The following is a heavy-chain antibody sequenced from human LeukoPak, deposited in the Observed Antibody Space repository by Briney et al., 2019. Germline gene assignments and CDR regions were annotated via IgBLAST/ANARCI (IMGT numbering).Heavy chain of an antibody. D-gene: IGHD3-3*01. CDR1: GFTFSSYE. V-gene: IGHV4-34*10. CDR2: VHLDGRT. CDR3: AREGGFYRPLDY. J-gene: IGHJ4*02. Sequence: GSLRLSCAASGFTFSSYEMNWVRQPPGKGLEWIGEVHLDGRTNYNPSLESRLTMSVDLSENHISLKLTSVTAADTAVYYCAREGGFYRPLDYSGQGILVTVSS.